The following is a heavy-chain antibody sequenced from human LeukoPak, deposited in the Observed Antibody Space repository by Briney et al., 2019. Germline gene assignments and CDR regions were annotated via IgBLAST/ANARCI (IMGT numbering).Heavy chain of an antibody. CDR3: AKGGDSGSYFDY. D-gene: IGHD1-26*01. CDR1: GFTFSSYA. V-gene: IGHV3-23*01. Sequence: GGSLRLSCAATGFTFSSYAMSWVRQAPGKGLEWVSAISGSGDSTYYADSVKGRFTISRDNSKNTLYLQMNSLRAEDTAVYYCAKGGDSGSYFDYWGQGTLVTVSS. CDR2: ISGSGDST. J-gene: IGHJ4*02.